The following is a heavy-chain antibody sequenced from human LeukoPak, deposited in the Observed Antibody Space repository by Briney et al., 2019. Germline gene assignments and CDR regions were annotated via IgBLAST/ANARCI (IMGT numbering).Heavy chain of an antibody. CDR2: INPNSGGT. D-gene: IGHD1-26*01. CDR3: ARVFHSGTDAFDI. V-gene: IGHV1-2*02. CDR1: GYSFTYYG. J-gene: IGHJ3*02. Sequence: ASVKVSCRASGYSFTYYGISWVRQATGQGLEWMGWINPNSGGTNYAQKFQGRVTMTRDTSISAAYMELSRLRSDDTAGYYCARVFHSGTDAFDIWGQGTMVTVSS.